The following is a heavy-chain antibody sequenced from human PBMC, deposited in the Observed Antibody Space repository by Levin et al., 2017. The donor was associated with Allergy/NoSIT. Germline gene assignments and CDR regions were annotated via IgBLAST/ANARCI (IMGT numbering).Heavy chain of an antibody. Sequence: GGSLRLSCAASGFTFSSYWMHWVRQAPGKGLVCVSRVKSDGSTTTYADSVKGRFTISRDNAKNTLYLQMNSLRVEDTAVYYCARDYDFWISYGTYHYGMDVWGQGTTVTISS. CDR3: ARDYDFWISYGTYHYGMDV. CDR1: GFTFSSYW. V-gene: IGHV3-74*01. D-gene: IGHD3-3*01. CDR2: VKSDGSTT. J-gene: IGHJ6*02.